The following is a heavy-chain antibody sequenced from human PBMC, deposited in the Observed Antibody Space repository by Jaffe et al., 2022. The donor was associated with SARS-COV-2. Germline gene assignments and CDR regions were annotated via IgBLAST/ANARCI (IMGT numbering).Heavy chain of an antibody. D-gene: IGHD4-17*01. CDR2: IKPDGSGT. CDR1: GFTFDKYW. J-gene: IGHJ4*02. Sequence: EVQVVESGGGLVQPGGSLRLSCAGSGFTFDKYWLRWVRQAPGKGLEWVANIKPDGSGTYYVDSVKGRFIISRDNAKNSLYLQMNSLRVEDAAVYYCARVNGAYGGAIDYWGQGTLVTVSS. V-gene: IGHV3-7*01. CDR3: ARVNGAYGGAIDY.